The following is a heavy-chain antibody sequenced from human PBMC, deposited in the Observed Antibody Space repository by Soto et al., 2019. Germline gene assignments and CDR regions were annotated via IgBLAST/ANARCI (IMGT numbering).Heavy chain of an antibody. CDR3: ARDGPYYYDSSGYPPNYYGMDV. CDR2: IWYDGSNK. CDR1: GFTFSGYG. J-gene: IGHJ6*02. V-gene: IGHV3-33*01. Sequence: PGGSLRLSCAASGFTFSGYGMHWVRQAPGKGLEWVAVIWYDGSNKYYADSVKGRFTISRDNSKNTLYPQMNSLRAEDTAVYYCARDGPYYYDSSGYPPNYYGMDVWGQGTTVTVSS. D-gene: IGHD3-22*01.